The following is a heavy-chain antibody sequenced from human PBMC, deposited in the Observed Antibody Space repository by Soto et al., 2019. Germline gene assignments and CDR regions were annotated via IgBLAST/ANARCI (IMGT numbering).Heavy chain of an antibody. CDR2: IIPIFGTA. CDR3: ASSYYYGSGSPPGY. V-gene: IGHV1-69*13. D-gene: IGHD3-10*01. J-gene: IGHJ4*02. Sequence: ASVKVSCKASGGTFSSYAISWVRQAPGQGLEWMGGIIPIFGTANYAQKFQGRVTITADESTSTAYMELSSLRSEDTAVYYCASSYYYGSGSPPGYWGQGTLVTVPS. CDR1: GGTFSSYA.